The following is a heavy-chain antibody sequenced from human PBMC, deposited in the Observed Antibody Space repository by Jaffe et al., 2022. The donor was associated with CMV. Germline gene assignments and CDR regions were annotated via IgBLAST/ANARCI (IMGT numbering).Heavy chain of an antibody. J-gene: IGHJ4*02. CDR1: GFTFSTYA. CDR3: VRSYASSGWYWGDN. Sequence: QVHLVESGGGVVQPGRSLRLSCAASGFTFSTYAMHWVRQAPGKGLEWVAVIWYDGTNKYYGDSVKGRFTISRDNSKNTLYLEMNSLRAEDTAFYYCVRSYASSGWYWGDNWGQGTLVTVST. CDR2: IWYDGTNK. V-gene: IGHV3-33*01. D-gene: IGHD6-19*01.